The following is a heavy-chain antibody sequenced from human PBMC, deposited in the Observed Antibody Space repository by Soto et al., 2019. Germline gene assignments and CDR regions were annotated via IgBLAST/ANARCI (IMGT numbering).Heavy chain of an antibody. CDR2: IKQDGTEK. CDR3: ARGSLAVAGPLDY. Sequence: EVQLVESGGGLVQPGGSLRLSCAASGFTFSSYWMSWVRQAPGKGLEWVANIKQDGTEKYYVDSVKGRFTISRDNAKNSLYLQMNSLRAEDTAVYYCARGSLAVAGPLDYWGQGTLVTVSS. J-gene: IGHJ4*02. V-gene: IGHV3-7*03. CDR1: GFTFSSYW. D-gene: IGHD6-19*01.